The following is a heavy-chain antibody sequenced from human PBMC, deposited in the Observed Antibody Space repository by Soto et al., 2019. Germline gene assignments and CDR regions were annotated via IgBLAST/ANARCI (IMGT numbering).Heavy chain of an antibody. V-gene: IGHV1-18*01. J-gene: IGHJ4*02. CDR1: GYTFTSYG. CDR2: ISAYNGNT. D-gene: IGHD6-6*01. CDR3: ARVRGYSSSSSLLY. Sequence: QVQLVQSGAEVKKPGASVKVSCKASGYTFTSYGISWVRQAPGQGLEWMGWISAYNGNTNYAQKLQGRVTMTTDTSTSTASMELRSLRSGDTAVYYCARVRGYSSSSSLLYWGQGTLVTVSS.